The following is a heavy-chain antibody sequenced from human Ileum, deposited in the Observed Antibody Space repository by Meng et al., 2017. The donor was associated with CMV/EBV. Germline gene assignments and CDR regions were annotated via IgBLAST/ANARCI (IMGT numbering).Heavy chain of an antibody. CDR1: GSISSSYV. J-gene: IGHJ3*01. CDR3: AGRPAEMIRKRGDDFDV. CDR2: IRYDGNSE. V-gene: IGHV3-30*02. D-gene: IGHD5-24*01. Sequence: GESLKISWAASGSISSSYVMYCVRQAPGKGLEWVCFIRYDGNSEYYADSVKGRFSNARDNSKSTLYLQMNSLRTEDTAVYYCAGRPAEMIRKRGDDFDVWGQGTMVTVSS.